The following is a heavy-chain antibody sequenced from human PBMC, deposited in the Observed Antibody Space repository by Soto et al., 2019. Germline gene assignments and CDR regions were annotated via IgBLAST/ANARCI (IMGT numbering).Heavy chain of an antibody. Sequence: QVQLQQWGAGLLKPSEPLSLTCAVYGGSFSGYYWSWIRQPPGKGLEWIGEINHSGSTNYNPSLKSRVTISVDTSKNPFPLNLSTVNAADTAVYYGARPRYSYGSGGGFDYWGQGTLVTVSS. CDR3: ARPRYSYGSGGGFDY. CDR1: GGSFSGYY. D-gene: IGHD5-18*01. V-gene: IGHV4-34*01. J-gene: IGHJ4*02. CDR2: INHSGST.